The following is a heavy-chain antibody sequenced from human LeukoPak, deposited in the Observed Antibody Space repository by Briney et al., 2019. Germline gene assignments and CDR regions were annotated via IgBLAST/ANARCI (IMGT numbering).Heavy chain of an antibody. J-gene: IGHJ1*01. D-gene: IGHD4-23*01. CDR2: MYYSGST. Sequence: SETLSLTCAVYGGSFSGYYWSWIRQRPGKGLEWIGSMYYSGSTYYNASLKSRVTISIDTSKNQFSLKLSSVTAADTAVYYCARHSGYGGNGVYFQHWGQGTLVTVSS. CDR3: ARHSGYGGNGVYFQH. CDR1: GGSFSGYY. V-gene: IGHV4-34*01.